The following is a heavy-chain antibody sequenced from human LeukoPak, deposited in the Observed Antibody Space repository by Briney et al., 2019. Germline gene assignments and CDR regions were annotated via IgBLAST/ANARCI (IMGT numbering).Heavy chain of an antibody. CDR2: IYTSGST. CDR1: GGSISSYY. J-gene: IGHJ5*02. CDR3: ARDWAYRAFDP. D-gene: IGHD2-2*01. V-gene: IGHV4-4*07. Sequence: PSETLSLTCTVSGGSISSYYWSWIRQPAGKGLEWIGRIYTSGSTYYNPSLKSRVTISVDTSKNQFSLKLSSVTAADTAVYYCARDWAYRAFDPWGQGTLVTVSS.